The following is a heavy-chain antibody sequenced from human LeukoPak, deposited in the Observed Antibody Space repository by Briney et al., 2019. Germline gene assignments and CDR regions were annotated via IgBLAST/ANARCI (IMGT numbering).Heavy chain of an antibody. Sequence: PGGSLRLSCAASGFTFSSYSMNWVRQAPGKGLEWVSYISSSSSTIYYADSVKGRFTISRDNAKKSLYLQMNSLRAEDTVVYYCAKDQLAAAGTLYFQHWGQGTLVTVSS. CDR3: AKDQLAAAGTLYFQH. V-gene: IGHV3-48*01. J-gene: IGHJ1*01. CDR1: GFTFSSYS. D-gene: IGHD6-13*01. CDR2: ISSSSSTI.